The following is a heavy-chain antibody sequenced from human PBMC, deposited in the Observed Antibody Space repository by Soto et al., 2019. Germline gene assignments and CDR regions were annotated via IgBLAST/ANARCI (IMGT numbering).Heavy chain of an antibody. J-gene: IGHJ3*02. D-gene: IGHD2-2*01. CDR2: INTEGDST. CDR1: GFTFTGHW. CDR3: AREAGYCSTTSCYRRAFDT. V-gene: IGHV3-74*01. Sequence: EVQLVESGGDLVQPGGSLRLSCAASGFTFTGHWMHWVRQVPGKGLVWVARINTEGDSTNYADSVKGRFTISRDSAKNTVYLQMNGLGVDDTSVYFCAREAGYCSTTSCYRRAFDTWGQGTMVTVSS.